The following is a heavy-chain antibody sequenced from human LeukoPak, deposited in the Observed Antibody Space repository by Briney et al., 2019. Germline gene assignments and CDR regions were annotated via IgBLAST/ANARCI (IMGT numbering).Heavy chain of an antibody. CDR3: ARDYRLVRQWLVRPAWDWFDP. D-gene: IGHD6-19*01. V-gene: IGHV1-18*01. CDR2: ISAYNGNT. CDR1: GYTFTSYG. Sequence: ASVTVSCKASGYTFTSYGISWVRQAPGQGLEWMGWISAYNGNTNYAQKLQGRVTMTKDTSTSTAYMELRSLRSDDTAVYYCARDYRLVRQWLVRPAWDWFDPWGQGTLVTVSS. J-gene: IGHJ5*02.